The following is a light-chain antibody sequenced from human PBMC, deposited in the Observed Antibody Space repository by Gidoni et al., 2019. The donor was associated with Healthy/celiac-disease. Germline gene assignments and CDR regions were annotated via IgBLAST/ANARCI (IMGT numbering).Light chain of an antibody. Sequence: IVMTQSPATLSVSPGERATLSCRASQSVNSNLAWYQQKPGQAPRLLIYGASTRATGIPARFSGRGSGTEFTLTISSLQSEDFAVYYCQQYNNWPATFGQXTKVEIK. J-gene: IGKJ1*01. CDR3: QQYNNWPAT. CDR1: QSVNSN. CDR2: GAS. V-gene: IGKV3-15*01.